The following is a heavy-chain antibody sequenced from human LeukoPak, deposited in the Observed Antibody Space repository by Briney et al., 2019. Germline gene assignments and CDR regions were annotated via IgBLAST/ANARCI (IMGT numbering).Heavy chain of an antibody. Sequence: SQTLSLTCSVSGGSISIGYHYWTWIRQPPGKGLEWMGYIFYSGSMYYNPSLKSRLTISVDTSKNQFSLKLRSVTAADTAVYYCARQTTVISFAYWGQGALVTVSS. J-gene: IGHJ4*02. D-gene: IGHD4-17*01. CDR3: ARQTTVISFAY. CDR2: IFYSGSM. V-gene: IGHV4-30-4*01. CDR1: GGSISIGYHY.